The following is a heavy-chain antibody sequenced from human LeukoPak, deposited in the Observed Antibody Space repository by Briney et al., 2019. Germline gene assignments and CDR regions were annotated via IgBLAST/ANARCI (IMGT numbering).Heavy chain of an antibody. Sequence: GGSLRLSCAASRFIFSSYGMSWVRQAPGKGLEWVSSISGSGGSTYYADSVKGRFTISRDNSKSTLYLQMNSLRAEDTAVYYCAKSSYYDSSGYYREYYFDYWGQGTLVTVSS. J-gene: IGHJ4*02. CDR2: ISGSGGST. D-gene: IGHD3-22*01. V-gene: IGHV3-23*01. CDR1: RFIFSSYG. CDR3: AKSSYYDSSGYYREYYFDY.